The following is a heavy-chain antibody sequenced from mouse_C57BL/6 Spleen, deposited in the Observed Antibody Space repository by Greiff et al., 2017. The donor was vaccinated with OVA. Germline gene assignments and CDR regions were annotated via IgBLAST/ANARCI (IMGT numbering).Heavy chain of an antibody. CDR3: ARRATMIMRYFDV. CDR2: IDPSDSYT. J-gene: IGHJ1*03. CDR1: GYTFTSYW. V-gene: IGHV1-69*01. Sequence: VQLQQPGAELVMPGASVKLSCKASGYTFTSYWMHWVKQRPGQGLEWIGEIDPSDSYTNYNQKFKGKSTLTVDKSSSTAYMQLSSLTSEDSAVYYCARRATMIMRYFDVWGTGTTVTVSS. D-gene: IGHD2-4*01.